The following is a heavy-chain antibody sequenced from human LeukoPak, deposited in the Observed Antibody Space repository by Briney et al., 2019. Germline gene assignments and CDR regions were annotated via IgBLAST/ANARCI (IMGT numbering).Heavy chain of an antibody. D-gene: IGHD3-3*01. CDR3: ARISHDFWSGYLYGMDV. Sequence: PSETLSLTCAVYGGSFSGYYWSWIRQPPGKGLEWIGEINHSGSTNYNPSLKSRVTISVDTSKNQFSLELSSVTAADTAVYYCARISHDFWSGYLYGMDVWGQGTTVTVSS. CDR1: GGSFSGYY. CDR2: INHSGST. J-gene: IGHJ6*02. V-gene: IGHV4-34*01.